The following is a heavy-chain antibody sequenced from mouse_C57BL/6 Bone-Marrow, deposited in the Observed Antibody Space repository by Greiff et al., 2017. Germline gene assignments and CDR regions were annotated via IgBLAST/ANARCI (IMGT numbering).Heavy chain of an antibody. Sequence: VKLMEPGAELVKPGASVKMSCKASGYTFTSYWITWVKQRPGQGLEWIGDIYPGSGSTNYNEKFKSKATLTVDTSSSTAYMQLSSLTSEDSAVYYCARSNWDYFDVWGTGTTVTVSS. J-gene: IGHJ1*03. CDR1: GYTFTSYW. CDR2: IYPGSGST. CDR3: ARSNWDYFDV. D-gene: IGHD4-1*01. V-gene: IGHV1-55*01.